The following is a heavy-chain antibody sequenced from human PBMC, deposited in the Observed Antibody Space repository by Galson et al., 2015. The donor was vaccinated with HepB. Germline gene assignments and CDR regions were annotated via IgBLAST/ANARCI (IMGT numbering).Heavy chain of an antibody. Sequence: SVKVSCKASGYTFTGYYIHWVRQAPGQGLEWMGRINPKTGGTNYAQKFKGRVTMTRDTSVGTAYMELSRLSSDDTAVYYCARDTYNYGSGSSLPLDIWGQGTMVTVSS. D-gene: IGHD3-10*01. CDR1: GYTFTGYY. CDR3: ARDTYNYGSGSSLPLDI. CDR2: INPKTGGT. J-gene: IGHJ3*02. V-gene: IGHV1-2*06.